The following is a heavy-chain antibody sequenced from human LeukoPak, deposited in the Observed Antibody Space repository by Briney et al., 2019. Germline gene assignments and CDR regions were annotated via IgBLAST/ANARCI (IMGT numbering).Heavy chain of an antibody. D-gene: IGHD6-13*01. Sequence: QPGGSLRLSCAASGFTFANYAMSRVRQGPGKGLEWVSTISGSGGSTYYADSVKGRFTISRDNSKNTLFLQMNSLRADDTAVYFCAKDQKSIAATGYDYWGQGTLVTVSS. J-gene: IGHJ4*02. V-gene: IGHV3-23*01. CDR1: GFTFANYA. CDR3: AKDQKSIAATGYDY. CDR2: ISGSGGST.